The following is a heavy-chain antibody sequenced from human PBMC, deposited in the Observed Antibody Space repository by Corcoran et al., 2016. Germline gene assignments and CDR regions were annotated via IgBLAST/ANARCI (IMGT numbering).Heavy chain of an antibody. V-gene: IGHV4-34*01. CDR1: GGSFSGYY. D-gene: IGHD2-8*01. J-gene: IGHJ3*02. Sequence: QVQLQQWGAGLLKPSETLSLTCAVYGGSFSGYYWSWIRQPPGKGLEWIGEINHSGSTNYNPSLKSRVTISVDTSKNQFSLKLSSVTAADTAVYYCARVLANGVGRETGRHDAFDIWGQGTMVTVSS. CDR3: ARVLANGVGRETGRHDAFDI. CDR2: INHSGST.